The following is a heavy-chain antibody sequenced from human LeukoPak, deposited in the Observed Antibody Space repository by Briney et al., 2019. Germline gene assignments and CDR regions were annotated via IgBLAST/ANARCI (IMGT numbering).Heavy chain of an antibody. CDR2: ISSSSSTI. Sequence: GGSLRLSCAASDFTFSSYSMNWVRQAPGKGLEWVSYISSSSSTIYYADSVKGRLTISRDNAKNSLYLQMNSLRDEDTAVYYCARNVPATAGQPLDYWGRGTLVTVSS. V-gene: IGHV3-48*02. CDR1: DFTFSSYS. J-gene: IGHJ4*02. D-gene: IGHD2-2*01. CDR3: ARNVPATAGQPLDY.